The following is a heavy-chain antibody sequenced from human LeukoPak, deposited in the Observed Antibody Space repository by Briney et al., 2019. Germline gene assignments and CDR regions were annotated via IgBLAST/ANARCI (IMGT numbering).Heavy chain of an antibody. V-gene: IGHV3-30*04. J-gene: IGHJ4*02. D-gene: IGHD5-24*01. CDR2: ISYDGTNK. Sequence: GGSLRLSCAASGFTFSNYAIHWVRQAPGKGMEWVSVISYDGTNKYYADSVKGRFTISRDNSKNTLYLQMNSLKTEDTALYYCAIQMATILDGILDYWGQGTLVTVSS. CDR3: AIQMATILDGILDY. CDR1: GFTFSNYA.